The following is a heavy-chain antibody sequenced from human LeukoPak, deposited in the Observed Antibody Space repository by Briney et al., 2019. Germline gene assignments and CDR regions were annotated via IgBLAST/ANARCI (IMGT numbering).Heavy chain of an antibody. Sequence: PGGSLRLSCAASGFTLSSYEMNWVRQAPGKGLEWVSYISRSGSTIYYADSVKGRFTISRDNAKNSLYLQMNSLRAEDTAVYYCARERYYYGMDVWGQGTTVTVSS. V-gene: IGHV3-48*03. CDR2: ISRSGSTI. CDR3: ARERYYYGMDV. J-gene: IGHJ6*02. CDR1: GFTLSSYE.